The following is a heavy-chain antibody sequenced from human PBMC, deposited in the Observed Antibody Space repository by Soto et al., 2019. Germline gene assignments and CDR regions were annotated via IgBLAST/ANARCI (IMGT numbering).Heavy chain of an antibody. CDR1: GGTFSSYA. CDR3: AGDPVVYDGNLGSFDI. J-gene: IGHJ3*02. V-gene: IGHV1-69*01. CDR2: IVPLFNTS. D-gene: IGHD5-12*01. Sequence: QVQLVQSGAEVKKPGSSVKVSCKASGGTFSSYAISWVRQAPGHGLEWMGGIVPLFNTSHYAQKFQGRVPITAVALTNTAYMVLSRLRYEDTSVYYFAGDPVVYDGNLGSFDIWGQGTMVTVSS.